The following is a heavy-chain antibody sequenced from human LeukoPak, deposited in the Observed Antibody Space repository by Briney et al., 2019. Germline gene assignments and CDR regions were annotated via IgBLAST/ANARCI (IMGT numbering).Heavy chain of an antibody. Sequence: GGSLRLSCAASGFTFSSYEMNWVRRAPGKGLEWVSYITSSGSKIYYADSVKGRFTISRDNAKNSLYLQMNSLRAEDTAVYYCARVRGGVIVVYYFDYWGQGTLVTVSS. CDR1: GFTFSSYE. V-gene: IGHV3-48*03. CDR2: ITSSGSKI. CDR3: ARVRGGVIVVYYFDY. D-gene: IGHD3-16*02. J-gene: IGHJ4*02.